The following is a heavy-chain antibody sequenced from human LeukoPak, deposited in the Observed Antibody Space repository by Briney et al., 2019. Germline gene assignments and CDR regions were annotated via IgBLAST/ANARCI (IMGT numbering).Heavy chain of an antibody. CDR3: ARDEIYCGGDCRPFDY. CDR2: INPSGGGT. V-gene: IGHV1-46*01. D-gene: IGHD2-21*02. J-gene: IGHJ4*02. Sequence: ASVKVSCKASGYTFTSYYMHWVRQAPGQGLEWMGIINPSGGGTSYAQKFQGRVTMTRDTSTSTVYMELSSLRSEDTAVYYCARDEIYCGGDCRPFDYWGQGTLVTVSS. CDR1: GYTFTSYY.